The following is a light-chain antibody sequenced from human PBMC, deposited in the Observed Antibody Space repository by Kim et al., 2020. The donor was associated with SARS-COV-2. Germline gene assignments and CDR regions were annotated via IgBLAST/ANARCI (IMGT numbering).Light chain of an antibody. CDR2: SAS. J-gene: IGKJ1*01. V-gene: IGKV3-20*01. CDR1: QSVSSNY. CDR3: QQYGDSTRT. Sequence: EIVLTQSPGTLSLSPGERATLSCRASQSVSSNYLAWYQQKLGQTPRLLIYSASSRATGIPDRFSGSGSGTDFTLTITRLEPEDFAVYYCQQYGDSTRTFGQGTKVDIK.